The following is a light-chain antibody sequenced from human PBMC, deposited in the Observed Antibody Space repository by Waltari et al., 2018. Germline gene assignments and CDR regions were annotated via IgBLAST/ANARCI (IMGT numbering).Light chain of an antibody. J-gene: IGKJ4*01. CDR3: QQYNSYSSLT. CDR2: KAS. CDR1: QSIRSW. V-gene: IGKV1-5*03. Sequence: DIQMTQSPSTLSASEGDRVTITCRASQSIRSWLAWYQQKPGKAPKLLIYKASSLESGVPSRFSGSGSGTEFTLTISSLQPDDIATYYCQQYNSYSSLTFGGGTKVE.